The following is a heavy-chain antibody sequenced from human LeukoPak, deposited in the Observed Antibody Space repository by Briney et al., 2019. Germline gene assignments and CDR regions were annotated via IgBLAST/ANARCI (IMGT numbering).Heavy chain of an antibody. CDR1: GFTFRDYW. CDR3: ARNPSGDYDY. Sequence: GGSLRLSCAASGFTFRDYWMHWVRHVPGRGLLWVSHINSDGSITDYADSGKGRFTTSRDNARNTLSLQMDSLRVEDTAVYYCARNPSGDYDYWGQGALVTVSS. D-gene: IGHD2-15*01. J-gene: IGHJ4*02. CDR2: INSDGSIT. V-gene: IGHV3-74*01.